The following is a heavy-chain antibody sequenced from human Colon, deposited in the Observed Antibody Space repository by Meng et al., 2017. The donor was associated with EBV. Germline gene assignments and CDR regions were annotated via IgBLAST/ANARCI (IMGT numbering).Heavy chain of an antibody. D-gene: IGHD6-19*01. CDR3: ARVSSGWDYFDY. CDR2: IYYSGST. V-gene: IGHV4-31*03. CDR1: GGSVSSGGYY. Sequence: QVQLQESGPGLVKPSQTLSLTCTVSGGSVSSGGYYWTWIRQHPGKGLEWFGHIYYSGSTFYNPSLKGRVIISIDTSKNQFSLNLRSVTAADTAVYYCARVSSGWDYFDYWGPGTLVTVSS. J-gene: IGHJ4*02.